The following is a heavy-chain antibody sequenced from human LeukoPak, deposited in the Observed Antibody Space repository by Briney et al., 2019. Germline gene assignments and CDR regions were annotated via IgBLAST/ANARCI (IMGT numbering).Heavy chain of an antibody. CDR2: IIPILGIA. Sequence: ASVKVSCKASGGTFSSYAISWVRQAPGQGLEWMGRIIPILGIANYAQKFQGRVTITADKSTSTAYMELSSLRSEDTAVYYCATAPRGEVGSDWYFDLWGRGTLVTVSS. V-gene: IGHV1-69*04. CDR3: ATAPRGEVGSDWYFDL. J-gene: IGHJ2*01. D-gene: IGHD3-10*01. CDR1: GGTFSSYA.